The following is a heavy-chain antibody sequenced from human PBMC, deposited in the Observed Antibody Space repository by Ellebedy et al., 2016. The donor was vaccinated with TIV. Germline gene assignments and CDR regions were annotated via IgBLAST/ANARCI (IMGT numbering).Heavy chain of an antibody. V-gene: IGHV3-23*01. CDR3: AKDVLVGTTPPSLDS. CDR1: GFTFDNYA. Sequence: PGGSLRLSCAASGFTFDNYAMSWVRQAPGKGLEWVSTISATGYDTYYADSLTGRFTISRDNSKNTLYLQMNSLRAEDTAVYYCAKDVLVGTTPPSLDSWGQGTLVTVSS. D-gene: IGHD3-22*01. CDR2: ISATGYDT. J-gene: IGHJ4*02.